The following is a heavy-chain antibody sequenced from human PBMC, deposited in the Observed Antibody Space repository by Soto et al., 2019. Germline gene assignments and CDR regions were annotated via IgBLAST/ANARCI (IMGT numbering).Heavy chain of an antibody. J-gene: IGHJ4*02. Sequence: GGSLRLSCAASVFTFSIYAMHWVRQAPGKGLEWVAVISYDGSNKYYADSVKGRFTISRDNSKNTLYLQMNSLRAEDTAVYYCARGSYYYDSSGYFDYWGQGTMVTVSS. CDR1: VFTFSIYA. CDR2: ISYDGSNK. D-gene: IGHD3-22*01. CDR3: ARGSYYYDSSGYFDY. V-gene: IGHV3-30-3*01.